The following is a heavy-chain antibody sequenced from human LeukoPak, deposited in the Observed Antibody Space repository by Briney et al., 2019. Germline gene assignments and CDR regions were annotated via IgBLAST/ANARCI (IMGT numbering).Heavy chain of an antibody. CDR3: ARDFEGYFDY. V-gene: IGHV4-59*12. Sequence: PSETLSLTCTVSGDSISSYYWSWIRQPPEKGLEWIGYISNTGSTTYNPSLKSRVTMSVDTSKNQFSLKLSSVTAADTAVYYCARDFEGYFDYWGQGTLVTVSS. CDR1: GDSISSYY. D-gene: IGHD3-9*01. CDR2: ISNTGST. J-gene: IGHJ4*02.